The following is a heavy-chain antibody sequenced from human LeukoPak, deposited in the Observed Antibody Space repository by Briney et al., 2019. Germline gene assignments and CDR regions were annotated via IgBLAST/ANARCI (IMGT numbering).Heavy chain of an antibody. CDR2: IRFDGSNT. D-gene: IGHD6-19*01. CDR1: GFTFSSYW. Sequence: GGSLRLSCAASGFTFSSYWMSWVRQAPAKGLEWVAFIRFDGSNTYYVDSVKGRFTISRDNSKNTLYLQMSSLRPEDTAVYYCAKDLGSGWTTGPHHYFDSWGQGALVTVCS. V-gene: IGHV3-30*02. CDR3: AKDLGSGWTTGPHHYFDS. J-gene: IGHJ4*02.